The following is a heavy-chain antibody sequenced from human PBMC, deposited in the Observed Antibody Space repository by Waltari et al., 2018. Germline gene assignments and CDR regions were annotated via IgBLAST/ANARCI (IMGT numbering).Heavy chain of an antibody. CDR1: GGSISSGSYY. Sequence: QVQLQESGPGLVKPSQTLSLTCTVSGGSISSGSYYWRWIRPPAGKGLEWIGRIYISGSTNYNPSLKSRVTISVDTSKNHFSLKLNSVTAADTAVYYCARAHHRYCSGGSCYSIAWFDPWGQGTLVTVSS. CDR2: IYISGST. D-gene: IGHD2-15*01. CDR3: ARAHHRYCSGGSCYSIAWFDP. V-gene: IGHV4-61*02. J-gene: IGHJ5*02.